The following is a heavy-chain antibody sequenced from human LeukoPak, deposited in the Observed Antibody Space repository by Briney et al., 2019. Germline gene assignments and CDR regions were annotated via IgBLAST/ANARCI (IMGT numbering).Heavy chain of an antibody. CDR1: GGSISSSSYY. D-gene: IGHD3-22*01. CDR2: IYYSGST. J-gene: IGHJ4*02. V-gene: IGHV4-39*01. Sequence: SETLSLTCSVSGGSISSSSYYWGWIRQAPGKGLEWIGSIYYSGSTYYNPSLKSRVTISVDTSSNQFSLKLRSVTAADTAVYYCARHRGDYDSSGYYFDYWGQGTLVTVSS. CDR3: ARHRGDYDSSGYYFDY.